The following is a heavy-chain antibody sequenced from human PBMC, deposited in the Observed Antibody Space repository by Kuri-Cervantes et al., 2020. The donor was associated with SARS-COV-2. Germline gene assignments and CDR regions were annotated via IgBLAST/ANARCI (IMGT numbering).Heavy chain of an antibody. CDR2: IKSKTDGGTT. Sequence: GESLKISCAASGFTFSNAWMSWVRQAPGKGLEWVGRIKSKTDGGTTDYAAPVKGRFTISRDDSKNTLYLQMNSLRAEDTAVYYRARGTGLQFLDYWGQGTLVTVSS. D-gene: IGHD5-24*01. J-gene: IGHJ4*02. V-gene: IGHV3-15*01. CDR1: GFTFSNAW. CDR3: ARGTGLQFLDY.